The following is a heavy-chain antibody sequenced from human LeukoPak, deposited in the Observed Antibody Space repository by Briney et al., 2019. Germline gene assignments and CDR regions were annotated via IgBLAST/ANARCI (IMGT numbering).Heavy chain of an antibody. Sequence: GGSLGLSCAASGFIVSSNYMSWVRPAPGKGLEWVSVIYSGGSTYYADSVKGRFTISRHNSKNTLYLQMNSLRAEDTAVYYCARDRAGSYSWFDPWGQGTLVTVSS. V-gene: IGHV3-53*04. CDR3: ARDRAGSYSWFDP. CDR2: IYSGGST. CDR1: GFIVSSNY. J-gene: IGHJ5*02. D-gene: IGHD1-26*01.